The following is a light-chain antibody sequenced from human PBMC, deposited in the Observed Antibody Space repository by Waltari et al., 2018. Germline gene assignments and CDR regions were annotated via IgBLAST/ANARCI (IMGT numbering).Light chain of an antibody. CDR1: QSINRW. Sequence: DIQMTQSPSTLSAFVGARVTITCRASQSINRWVAWYQQKPGQVPKFLIYRGSTLQTGVPSRFSGSGSGTEFNLTISSLQPDDSATYHCQQYDTYPLTFGGGTKVEIK. CDR3: QQYDTYPLT. CDR2: RGS. J-gene: IGKJ4*01. V-gene: IGKV1-5*03.